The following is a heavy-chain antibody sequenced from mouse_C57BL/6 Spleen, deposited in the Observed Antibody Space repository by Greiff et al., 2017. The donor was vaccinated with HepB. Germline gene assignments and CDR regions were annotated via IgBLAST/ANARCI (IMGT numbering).Heavy chain of an antibody. CDR2: ISSGGSYT. Sequence: EVMLVESGGDLVKPGGSLKLSCAASGFTFSSYGMSWVRQTPDKRLEWVATISSGGSYTYYPDSVKGRFTISRDNAKNTLYLQMSSLKSEDTAMYYCARQGPGAMDYGGQGTAGTVSS. D-gene: IGHD3-3*01. J-gene: IGHJ4*01. CDR1: GFTFSSYG. CDR3: ARQGPGAMDY. V-gene: IGHV5-6*01.